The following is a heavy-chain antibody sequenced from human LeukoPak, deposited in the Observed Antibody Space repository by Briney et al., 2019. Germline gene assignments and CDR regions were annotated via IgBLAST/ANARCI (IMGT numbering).Heavy chain of an antibody. CDR1: GLIFSNFA. CDR3: AKDHVNAGRLDY. J-gene: IGHJ4*02. CDR2: ITGTSGRT. V-gene: IGHV3-23*01. D-gene: IGHD6-13*01. Sequence: GGSLRLSCEVSGLIFSNFAMAWVRQAPGKGLEWVSLITGTSGRTYYAASVKGRFTISRDNSKNTVYLQMNSLRAEDTALYYCAKDHVNAGRLDYWGQGTPVTVPS.